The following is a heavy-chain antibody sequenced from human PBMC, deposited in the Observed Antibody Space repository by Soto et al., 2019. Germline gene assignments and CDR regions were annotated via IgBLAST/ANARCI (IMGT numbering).Heavy chain of an antibody. D-gene: IGHD2-2*01. CDR1: GYIFTSYW. V-gene: IGHV5-51*01. CDR2: IYPGDSDT. Sequence: PGESLKISCNGSGYIFTSYWIGWVRQMPGKGLEWMGIIYPGDSDTRYSPSFQGQVTISADKSISTAYLQWSSLKASDTAMYYCARSGDIVVVPAASGMDVWGQGTTVTVSS. J-gene: IGHJ6*02. CDR3: ARSGDIVVVPAASGMDV.